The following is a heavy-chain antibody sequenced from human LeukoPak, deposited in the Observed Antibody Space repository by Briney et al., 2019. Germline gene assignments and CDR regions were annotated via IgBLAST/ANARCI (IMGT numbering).Heavy chain of an antibody. Sequence: GGSPRLSCAASGFTFSSYGMSWVRQAPGKGLEWVSAISGSGGSTYYADSVKGRFTISRDNSKNTLYLQMNSLRAEDTAVYYCAKSDYGGNSPFDYWGQGTLVTVSS. J-gene: IGHJ4*02. CDR3: AKSDYGGNSPFDY. V-gene: IGHV3-23*01. CDR2: ISGSGGST. D-gene: IGHD4-23*01. CDR1: GFTFSSYG.